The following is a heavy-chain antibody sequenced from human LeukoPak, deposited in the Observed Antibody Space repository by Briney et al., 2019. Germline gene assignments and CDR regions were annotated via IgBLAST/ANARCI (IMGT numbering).Heavy chain of an antibody. CDR3: ARGGPPNYYYDSSGPFDY. Sequence: PSETLSLTCAVYGGSFSGYYWSWIRQPPGKGLEWIGEINHSGSTNYNPSLKSRVTISVDTSKNQFSLKLSSVTAADTAVYYCARGGPPNYYYDSSGPFDYWGQGTLVTVSS. CDR2: INHSGST. CDR1: GGSFSGYY. V-gene: IGHV4-34*01. D-gene: IGHD3-22*01. J-gene: IGHJ4*02.